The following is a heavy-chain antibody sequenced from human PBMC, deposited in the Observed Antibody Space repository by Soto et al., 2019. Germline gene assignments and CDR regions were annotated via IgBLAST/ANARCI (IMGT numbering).Heavy chain of an antibody. V-gene: IGHV3-30*18. D-gene: IGHD1-26*01. CDR3: AKGSYSGRYSDFDY. CDR1: GCTFRSYG. Sequence: GGTLRLSGSASGCTFRSYGMFRFRQAPGRGLEWLEFISYDGSNKCTDSVKGRFTISRDNSKNTLYLQMNSLRAEDTAVYSCAKGSYSGRYSDFDYWGQGTLVTVSS. J-gene: IGHJ4*02. CDR2: ISYDGSNK.